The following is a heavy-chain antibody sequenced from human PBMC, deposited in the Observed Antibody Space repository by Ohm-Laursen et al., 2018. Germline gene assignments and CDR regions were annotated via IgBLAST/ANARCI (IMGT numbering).Heavy chain of an antibody. J-gene: IGHJ6*02. Sequence: TLSLTCTVSGGSISGYYWSWIRQSPGKGLEWIGYIYHTGSTKYNPSLKSRVTISVDTPMNQFSLRLTSVTAADTAVYFCARGGGYDANSGSTYYYGLDVWGQGTTVTVSS. V-gene: IGHV4-59*01. CDR3: ARGGGYDANSGSTYYYGLDV. CDR1: GGSISGYY. CDR2: IYHTGST. D-gene: IGHD5-12*01.